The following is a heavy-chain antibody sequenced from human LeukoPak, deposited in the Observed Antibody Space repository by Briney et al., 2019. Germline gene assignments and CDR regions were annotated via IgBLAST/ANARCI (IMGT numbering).Heavy chain of an antibody. D-gene: IGHD2-2*02. V-gene: IGHV3-7*03. CDR2: IKTDGSQI. Sequence: TGGSLRLSCVASGFTFSSYWMTWVRQAPGKGLEWVANIKTDGSQIYYVDSVKGRFTISRDNAKNSLYLQMNSLRAEDTALYYCARRDIVVVPAAIFGAFDIWGQGTMVTVSS. J-gene: IGHJ3*02. CDR3: ARRDIVVVPAAIFGAFDI. CDR1: GFTFSSYW.